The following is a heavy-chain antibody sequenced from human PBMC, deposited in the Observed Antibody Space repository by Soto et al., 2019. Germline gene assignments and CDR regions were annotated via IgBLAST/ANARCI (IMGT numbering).Heavy chain of an antibody. D-gene: IGHD5-12*01. CDR2: IYYSGST. CDR3: ARAVRDSGYDLGWFDP. V-gene: IGHV4-30-4*01. J-gene: IGHJ5*02. Sequence: QVQLQESGPGLVKPSQTLSLTCTVSGGSISSGDYYWSWIRQPPGKGLEWIGYIYYSGSTYYNPSLKSRVTISVDTSKNHVSLQLSSVTAADTAVYYCARAVRDSGYDLGWFDPWGQGTLVTVSS. CDR1: GGSISSGDYY.